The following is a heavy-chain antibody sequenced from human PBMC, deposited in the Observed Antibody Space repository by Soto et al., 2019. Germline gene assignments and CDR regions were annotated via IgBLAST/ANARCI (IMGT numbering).Heavy chain of an antibody. CDR1: GASISGFY. CDR3: VRNGTKTLRDWFDP. J-gene: IGHJ5*02. V-gene: IGHV4-4*07. D-gene: IGHD1-1*01. CDR2: IYATGTT. Sequence: GPGPLNTSETLSLTCTVSGASISGFYWSWIRKSAGKGLEWIGRIYATGTTDYNPSLKSRVMMSVDTSKKQFSLKLRSVTAADTAVYYCVRNGTKTLRDWFDPWGQGISVTVSS.